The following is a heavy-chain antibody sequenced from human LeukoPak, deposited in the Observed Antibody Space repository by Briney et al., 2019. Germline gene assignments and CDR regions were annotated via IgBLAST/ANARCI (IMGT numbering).Heavy chain of an antibody. Sequence: PGGSLRLSCAASGFSFSSYAMSWVRQAPGKGLEWVPAISGSGGSTYYADSVKGRFTISRDNSKNTLYLQMNSLRAEDTAVYYCAKSWIGAFDIWGQGTMVTVSS. CDR2: ISGSGGST. CDR3: AKSWIGAFDI. CDR1: GFSFSSYA. V-gene: IGHV3-23*01. D-gene: IGHD2-2*03. J-gene: IGHJ3*02.